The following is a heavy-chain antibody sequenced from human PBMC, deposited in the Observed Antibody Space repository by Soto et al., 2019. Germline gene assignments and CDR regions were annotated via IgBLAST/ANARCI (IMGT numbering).Heavy chain of an antibody. CDR2: IHVDGRT. V-gene: IGHV3-53*01. Sequence: PGGSLRLSCAASDFDVSGNYISWVRQAPGKGLEWVSMIHVDGRTYYGDSVRGRFIVSRDDSENTVYLQMNSLRAEDTAVYFCARDITLIGGGVVSYYFGMDIWGQGTMVTVSS. CDR3: ARDITLIGGGVVSYYFGMDI. D-gene: IGHD3-16*01. CDR1: DFDVSGNY. J-gene: IGHJ6*02.